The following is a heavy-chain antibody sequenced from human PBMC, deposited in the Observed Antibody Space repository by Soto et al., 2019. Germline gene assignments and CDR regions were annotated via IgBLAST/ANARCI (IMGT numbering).Heavy chain of an antibody. D-gene: IGHD3-3*01. Sequence: SETLSLTCTVSGGSISSSSYYWGWIRQPPGKGLEWIGSIYYSGSTYYNPSLKSRVTISVDTSKNQFSLKLSSVTAADTAVYYCVGSNFWSGQNGYDYWGQGTLVTVSS. V-gene: IGHV4-39*01. CDR3: VGSNFWSGQNGYDY. J-gene: IGHJ4*02. CDR2: IYYSGST. CDR1: GGSISSSSYY.